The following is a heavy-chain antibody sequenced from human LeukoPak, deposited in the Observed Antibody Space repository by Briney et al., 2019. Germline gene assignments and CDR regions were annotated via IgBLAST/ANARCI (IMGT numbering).Heavy chain of an antibody. CDR2: IYPGDSDT. CDR3: ARAGQLLLAHFDY. V-gene: IGHV5-51*01. Sequence: GESLKISCKGSEYSFTSYWIGWVRQMPGKGLEWMGIIYPGDSDTRYSPSFQGQVTISADKSISTAYLQWSSLKASDTAMYYRARAGQLLLAHFDYWGQGTLVTVSS. CDR1: EYSFTSYW. J-gene: IGHJ4*02. D-gene: IGHD2-15*01.